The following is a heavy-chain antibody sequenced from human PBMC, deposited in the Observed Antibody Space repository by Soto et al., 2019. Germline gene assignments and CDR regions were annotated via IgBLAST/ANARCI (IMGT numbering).Heavy chain of an antibody. CDR1: GGSISSGGYY. CDR2: IYYSGST. V-gene: IGHV4-31*03. CDR3: ARERFYNTAMVDY. Sequence: PSATLSLTCTVSGGSISSGGYYWSWIRQHPGKGLEWIGYIYYSGSTYYNPSLKSRVTISVDTSKNQFSLKLSSVTAADTAVYYCARERFYNTAMVDYWGQGTLVTVSS. D-gene: IGHD5-18*01. J-gene: IGHJ4*02.